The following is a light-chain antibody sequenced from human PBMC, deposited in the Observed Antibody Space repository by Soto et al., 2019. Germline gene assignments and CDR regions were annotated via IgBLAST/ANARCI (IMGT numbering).Light chain of an antibody. CDR1: QSVLYSSNNNNC. CDR3: QQYYSTPWT. Sequence: DIVMTQSPDSLAVSLGERATINCKSSQSVLYSSNNNNCLAWYQQKPGQPPKLLIYWASARESGVPDRFSGSGSGTDFTLTISSLQAEDVAVYYCQQYYSTPWTFGQGTKVEIK. CDR2: WAS. V-gene: IGKV4-1*01. J-gene: IGKJ1*01.